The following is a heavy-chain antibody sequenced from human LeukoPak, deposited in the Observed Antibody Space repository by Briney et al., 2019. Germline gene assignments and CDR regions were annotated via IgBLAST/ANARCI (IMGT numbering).Heavy chain of an antibody. J-gene: IGHJ4*02. Sequence: SETLSLTCTVSGGSISSGGYYWSWIRQPPGKGLEWIGYIYHSGSTYYNPSLKSRVTISVDRSKNQFSLKLSSVTAADTAVYYCARALPYYYDSSGYYYFDYWGQGTLVTVSS. CDR3: ARALPYYYDSSGYYYFDY. D-gene: IGHD3-22*01. CDR2: IYHSGST. CDR1: GGSISSGGYY. V-gene: IGHV4-30-2*01.